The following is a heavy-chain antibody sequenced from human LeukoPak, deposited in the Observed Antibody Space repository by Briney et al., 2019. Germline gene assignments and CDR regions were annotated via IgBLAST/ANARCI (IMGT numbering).Heavy chain of an antibody. CDR3: ARDRVTYNWFDP. D-gene: IGHD2-21*02. CDR1: GDSVSSNSVT. CDR2: TYYRSKWYN. Sequence: LSQTLSLTCAISGDSVSSNSVTWNWIRQSPSRGLEWLGRTYYRSKWYNDYAVSVKSRITINPDTSKNQFSLQLNSVTPEDTAVYYCARDRVTYNWFDPWGQGTLVTVSS. J-gene: IGHJ5*02. V-gene: IGHV6-1*01.